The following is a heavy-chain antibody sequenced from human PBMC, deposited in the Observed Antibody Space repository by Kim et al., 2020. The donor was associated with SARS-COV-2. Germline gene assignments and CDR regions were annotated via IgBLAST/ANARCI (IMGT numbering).Heavy chain of an antibody. Sequence: SETLSLTCTVSGGSIGSYYWSWIRQPAGKGLEWIGRIYTSGSTNYNPSLKSRVTMSVDTSKNQFSLKLSSVTAADTAVYYCARVKAVAGTAISYFDLWGRGTLVTVSS. CDR3: ARVKAVAGTAISYFDL. V-gene: IGHV4-4*07. J-gene: IGHJ2*01. D-gene: IGHD6-19*01. CDR2: IYTSGST. CDR1: GGSIGSYY.